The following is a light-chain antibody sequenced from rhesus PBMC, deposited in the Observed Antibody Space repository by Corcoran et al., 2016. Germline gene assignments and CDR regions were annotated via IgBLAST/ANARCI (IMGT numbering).Light chain of an antibody. CDR1: QSLLHSNGHTY. J-gene: IGKJ4*01. CDR3: LQDIQIPVT. Sequence: DIVMTQTPLSLPVTPGEPASISCRSSQSLLHSNGHTYLFWYLQKPGQSPQLLIYLASNRAFGVPERFRGSGAGTDFKLKISRVEAEDVGIYYCLQDIQIPVTFGGGTKVEIK. CDR2: LAS. V-gene: IGKV2-78*01.